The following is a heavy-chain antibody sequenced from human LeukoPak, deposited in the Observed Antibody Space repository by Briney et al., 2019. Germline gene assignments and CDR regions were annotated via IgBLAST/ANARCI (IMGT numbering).Heavy chain of an antibody. D-gene: IGHD3-10*01. V-gene: IGHV5-51*01. CDR3: ALVRGGDYFDY. CDR1: GYSFTSYW. Sequence: PGESLKISCKGSGYSFTSYWIGWVRPMPGKGREGRGIIYPGDADTRYSPSFQGQVTISADKSISTAYLQWSSLKASDTAMYYCALVRGGDYFDYWGQGTLVTVSS. J-gene: IGHJ4*02. CDR2: IYPGDADT.